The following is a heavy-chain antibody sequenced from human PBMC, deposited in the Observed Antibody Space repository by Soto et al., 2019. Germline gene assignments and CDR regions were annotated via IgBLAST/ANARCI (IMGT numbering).Heavy chain of an antibody. CDR1: GFTVSNSY. Sequence: EVQLVQSGGGLIQPGGSLRLSCAVSGFTVSNSYMSWVRQAPGKGLEWVSVIFIGGTTYYADSVKGRFTISRDNSKTTLYLQMNILRADDTAVYYCARGGGSYSSSSSWGQGTLVTVSS. J-gene: IGHJ4*02. CDR3: ARGGGSYSSSSS. V-gene: IGHV3-53*01. CDR2: IFIGGTT. D-gene: IGHD6-6*01.